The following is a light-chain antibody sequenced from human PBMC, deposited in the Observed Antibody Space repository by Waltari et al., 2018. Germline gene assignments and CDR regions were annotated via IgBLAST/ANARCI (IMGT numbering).Light chain of an antibody. CDR2: DAS. Sequence: IQVTQSPSSLSASVGDRVTISCRTSQDIHSNLAWYQQKPGKAPKLLIFDASTLHVGVPSRFSGSGSGTDFTLTITSRQPEDSATYYCQHYYDDPFIFGQGTEVEIK. J-gene: IGKJ2*01. V-gene: IGKV1-6*02. CDR3: QHYYDDPFI. CDR1: QDIHSN.